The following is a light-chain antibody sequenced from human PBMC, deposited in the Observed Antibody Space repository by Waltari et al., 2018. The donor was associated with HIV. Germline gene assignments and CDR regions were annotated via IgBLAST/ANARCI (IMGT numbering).Light chain of an antibody. CDR3: QQTNSFPIT. Sequence: DIQMTQFPSSVSASVGDRFTMTCRATQGISNCVAWYQQKPGKAPKLLIHGAYILQEGVPSRFSGSGSGTFFSLTINSLQPEDFATYYCQQTNSFPITFGQGTRLDSK. CDR1: QGISNC. J-gene: IGKJ5*01. V-gene: IGKV1D-12*01. CDR2: GAY.